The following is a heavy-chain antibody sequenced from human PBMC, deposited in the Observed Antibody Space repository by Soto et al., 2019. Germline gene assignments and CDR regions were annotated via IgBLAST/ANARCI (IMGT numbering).Heavy chain of an antibody. Sequence: QVQLVQSGAEVKKPGSSVKVSCKASGGTFSSYAISWVRQAPGQGLGWMGGVVPIFGTANYAQKFQGRVRIAADESTSTAYMELSSLRSEDTAVYYCARSYYYDSSSRYGMDVWGQGTTVTVSS. CDR2: VVPIFGTA. J-gene: IGHJ6*02. V-gene: IGHV1-69*01. CDR3: ARSYYYDSSSRYGMDV. CDR1: GGTFSSYA. D-gene: IGHD3-22*01.